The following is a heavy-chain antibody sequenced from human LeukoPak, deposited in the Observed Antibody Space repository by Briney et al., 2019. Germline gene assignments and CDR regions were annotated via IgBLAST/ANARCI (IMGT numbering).Heavy chain of an antibody. J-gene: IGHJ4*02. CDR2: ISSNGGST. CDR1: GFTFSSYA. V-gene: IGHV3-64*01. Sequence: GGSLRLSCAASGFTFSSYAMHWVRQAPGKGLEYVSAISSNGGSTYYANSVKGRFTISRDNSKNTLYLQMGSLRAEDTAVYYCARVPTIPTYYYDSSGYPTWGGYFDYWGQGTLVTVSS. CDR3: ARVPTIPTYYYDSSGYPTWGGYFDY. D-gene: IGHD3-22*01.